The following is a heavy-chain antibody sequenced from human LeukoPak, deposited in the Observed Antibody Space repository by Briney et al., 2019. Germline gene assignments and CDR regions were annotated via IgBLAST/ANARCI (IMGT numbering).Heavy chain of an antibody. CDR1: GYTFTSYG. CDR2: IIPIFGTA. CDR3: ARESYYDSSGYPPGAFDI. V-gene: IGHV1-69*13. J-gene: IGHJ3*02. D-gene: IGHD3-22*01. Sequence: SVKVSCKASGYTFTSYGISWVRQAPGQGLEWMGGIIPIFGTANYAQKFQGRVTITADESTSTAYVELSSLRSEDTAVYYCARESYYDSSGYPPGAFDIWGQGTMVTVSS.